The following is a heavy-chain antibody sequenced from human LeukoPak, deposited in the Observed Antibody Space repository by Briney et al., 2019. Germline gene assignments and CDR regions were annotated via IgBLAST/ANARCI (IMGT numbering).Heavy chain of an antibody. CDR1: GGSISSYY. D-gene: IGHD3-16*01. CDR2: IYYSGST. Sequence: SETLSLTCVVSGGSISSYYWGWIRQPPGKGLEWIGYIYYSGSTNYNPSLKSRVTISVDTSKNQFSLKMSSVTAADTAVYYCASSMITWGGVISNWFDPWGQGTLVTVSS. J-gene: IGHJ5*02. CDR3: ASSMITWGGVISNWFDP. V-gene: IGHV4-59*08.